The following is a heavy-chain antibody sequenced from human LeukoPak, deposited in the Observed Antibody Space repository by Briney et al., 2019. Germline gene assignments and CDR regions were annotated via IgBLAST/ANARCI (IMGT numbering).Heavy chain of an antibody. D-gene: IGHD2-15*01. Sequence: GESLRISCKAYGYNFADFWISWVRQMPGRGLEWMGRIDPEDSYTNYNPSFEGHVTISADKSINTAYLQLRSLKASDTAMYYCARVGYSSDWYYYFDPWGQGTLVTVSS. CDR2: IDPEDSYT. CDR1: GYNFADFW. CDR3: ARVGYSSDWYYYFDP. J-gene: IGHJ5*02. V-gene: IGHV5-10-1*01.